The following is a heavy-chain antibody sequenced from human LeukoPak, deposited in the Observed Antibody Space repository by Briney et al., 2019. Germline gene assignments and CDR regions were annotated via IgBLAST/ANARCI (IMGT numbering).Heavy chain of an antibody. Sequence: PSETLSLTCTVSGGSISSYYWSWIRQPPGKGLEWIGYIYYSGSTNYNPSLKSRVTISVDTSKNQFSLQLNSVTPEDTAVYYCARGRHTFDIWGQGTMVTVSS. CDR1: GGSISSYY. J-gene: IGHJ3*02. CDR3: ARGRHTFDI. CDR2: IYYSGST. V-gene: IGHV4-59*12.